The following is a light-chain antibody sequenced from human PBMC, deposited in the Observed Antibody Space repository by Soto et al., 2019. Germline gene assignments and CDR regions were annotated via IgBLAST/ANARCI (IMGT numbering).Light chain of an antibody. CDR1: SSNIGAEYD. V-gene: IGLV1-40*01. Sequence: QAVVTQPPSVSGAPGQRVTIFCTGTSSNIGAEYDVHWYQQLPGTVPKLLIYGSNNRPSGVPDRFSGSKSGTSASLAITGLQADDEATYYCQSYDSGLPWVFGGGTKLTVL. CDR3: QSYDSGLPWV. CDR2: GSN. J-gene: IGLJ3*02.